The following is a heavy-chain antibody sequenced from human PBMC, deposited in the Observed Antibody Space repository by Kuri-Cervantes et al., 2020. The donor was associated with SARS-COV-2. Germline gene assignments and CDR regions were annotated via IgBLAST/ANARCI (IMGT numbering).Heavy chain of an antibody. CDR3: AGDGDY. J-gene: IGHJ4*02. V-gene: IGHV3-33*01. CDR2: IWYDGSNK. Sequence: GGSLRLSCAASGFTFSSYGMHWVRQAPGKGLEWVAVIWYDGSNKYYADSVKGRFTISRDNSKNTLYLQMNSLRDDDTAVYYRAGDGDYWGQGTLVTVSS. CDR1: GFTFSSYG.